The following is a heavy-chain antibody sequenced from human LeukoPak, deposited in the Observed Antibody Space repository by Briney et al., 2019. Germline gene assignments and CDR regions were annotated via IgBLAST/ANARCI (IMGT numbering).Heavy chain of an antibody. CDR2: INPNSGGT. Sequence: AASVKVSCKASGYTFTGYYMHWVRQAPGQGLEWMGWINPNSGGTNYAQKFQGRVTMTRDTSISTAYMELSRLRSDDTAVYYCARVDSIFYDSSGYYAAEYFQHWGQGTLVTVSS. D-gene: IGHD3-22*01. J-gene: IGHJ1*01. CDR1: GYTFTGYY. V-gene: IGHV1-2*02. CDR3: ARVDSIFYDSSGYYAAEYFQH.